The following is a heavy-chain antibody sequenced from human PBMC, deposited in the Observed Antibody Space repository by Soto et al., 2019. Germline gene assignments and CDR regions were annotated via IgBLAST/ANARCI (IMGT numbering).Heavy chain of an antibody. CDR1: GYSFTTHW. CDR2: IDPSNSYI. J-gene: IGHJ4*02. Sequence: GESLKISCKGSGYSFTTHWITWVRQTPGKGLEWMGRIDPSNSYINYSPSFQGHVTISVDRSISTAYLQWSRLKASDTAIYYCARQRLWGTSGYYYFENWGQGTLVTVSS. V-gene: IGHV5-10-1*01. CDR3: ARQRLWGTSGYYYFEN. D-gene: IGHD3-22*01.